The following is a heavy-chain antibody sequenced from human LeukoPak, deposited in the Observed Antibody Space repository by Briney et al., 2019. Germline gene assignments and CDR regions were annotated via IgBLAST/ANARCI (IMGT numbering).Heavy chain of an antibody. D-gene: IGHD3-10*01. CDR2: ISGSGGST. CDR3: AKDVDPFGSGSYVEGFDY. J-gene: IGHJ4*02. Sequence: GGSLRLSCAASGFTFSSYAMSWVRQAPGKGLEWVSAISGSGGSTCYADSVKGRFTISRDNSKNTLYLQMNSLRAEDTAVYYCAKDVDPFGSGSYVEGFDYWGQGTLVTVSS. V-gene: IGHV3-23*01. CDR1: GFTFSSYA.